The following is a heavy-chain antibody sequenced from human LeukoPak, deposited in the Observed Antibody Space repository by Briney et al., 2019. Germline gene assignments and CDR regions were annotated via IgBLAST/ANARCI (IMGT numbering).Heavy chain of an antibody. D-gene: IGHD6-6*01. Sequence: ASVKVSCKASGYTFTGYYMHWVRQAPGHGLEWMGRINPNSGGTNYAQKFQGRVTMTRDTSISTAYMELSRLRSDDTAVYYCARVEYSSSWDFDYWGQGTLVTVSS. CDR1: GYTFTGYY. CDR2: INPNSGGT. J-gene: IGHJ4*02. V-gene: IGHV1-2*06. CDR3: ARVEYSSSWDFDY.